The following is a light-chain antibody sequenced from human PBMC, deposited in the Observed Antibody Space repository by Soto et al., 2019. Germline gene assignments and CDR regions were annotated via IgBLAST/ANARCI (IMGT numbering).Light chain of an antibody. CDR2: EVS. J-gene: IGLJ2*01. Sequence: QSALTQPPSASGSPGQSVTISCTGTSSDVGTYNYVSWYQQHPGKAPKVMIYEVSKRPSGVPDRFSGSKSGNTASLTVSGLQADDEDDYYCSSYGGNNNMLFGGGTKLTVL. CDR3: SSYGGNNNML. CDR1: SSDVGTYNY. V-gene: IGLV2-8*01.